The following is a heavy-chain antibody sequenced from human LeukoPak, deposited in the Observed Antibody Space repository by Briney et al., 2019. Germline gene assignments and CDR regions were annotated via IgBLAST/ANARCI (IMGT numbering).Heavy chain of an antibody. CDR1: GYIFTGYF. D-gene: IGHD3-22*01. CDR2: LNPNSGDT. J-gene: IGHJ4*02. Sequence: ASVKVSCKASGYIFTGYFMHWVRQAPGQGLEWMGWLNPNSGDTNYAQKFQGRVTMTRDTSISTAYMELSRLRSDDTAVYYCARDERYDSSGYPFDYWGQGTLVSVFS. CDR3: ARDERYDSSGYPFDY. V-gene: IGHV1-2*02.